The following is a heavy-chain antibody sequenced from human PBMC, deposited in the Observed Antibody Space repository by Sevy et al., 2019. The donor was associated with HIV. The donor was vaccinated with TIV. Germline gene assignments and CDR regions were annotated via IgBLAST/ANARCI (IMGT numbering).Heavy chain of an antibody. V-gene: IGHV3-74*01. CDR1: GFTFSSYW. CDR2: INSDGSST. Sequence: GGFLRLSCAASGFTFSSYWMHWVRQAPGKGLVWVSRINSDGSSTSYADSVKARFTISRDNAKNTLYLQMNSLRAEDTAVYYCARGYYGSGSYYTNYYYGMDVWGQGTTVTVSS. D-gene: IGHD3-10*01. CDR3: ARGYYGSGSYYTNYYYGMDV. J-gene: IGHJ6*02.